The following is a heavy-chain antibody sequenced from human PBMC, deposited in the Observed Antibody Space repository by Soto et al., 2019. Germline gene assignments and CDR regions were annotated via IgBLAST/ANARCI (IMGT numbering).Heavy chain of an antibody. CDR3: ASSHAGAHITAAVH. J-gene: IGHJ4*02. CDR2: IYHSGST. V-gene: IGHV4-59*12. Sequence: PSETLSLTCTVSGGSISSYDWSWIRQPPGKGLEWIGYIYHSGSTDYNPSLKSRVTISVDRSKNQFSLKLSSVTAADTAVYYCASSHAGAHITAAVHWGQGTLVTVSS. CDR1: GGSISSYD. D-gene: IGHD6-13*01.